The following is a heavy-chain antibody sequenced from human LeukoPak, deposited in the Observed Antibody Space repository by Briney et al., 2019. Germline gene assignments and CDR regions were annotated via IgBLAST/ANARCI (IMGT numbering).Heavy chain of an antibody. CDR1: GFTFSSYS. V-gene: IGHV3-21*01. D-gene: IGHD3-3*01. CDR3: ARDYDSRVVIIPVAFDI. CDR2: ISSSSSYI. Sequence: GGSLRLSCAASGFTFSSYSMNWVRQAPGKGLEWVSSISSSSSYIYYADSVKGRFTISRDNAKNSLYLQMNSLRAEDTVVYYCARDYDSRVVIIPVAFDIWGQGTMVTVSS. J-gene: IGHJ3*02.